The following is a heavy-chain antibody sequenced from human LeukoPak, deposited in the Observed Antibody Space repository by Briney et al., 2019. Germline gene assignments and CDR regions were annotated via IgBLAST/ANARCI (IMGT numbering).Heavy chain of an antibody. Sequence: GGSLRLSCAASGFTFSSYSMNWVRQAPAKRLEWVSSISSSSSYIYYADSVKGRFTISRDNAKNSLYLQMNSLRAEDTAVYYCARDYYDILTGYLEYYYYGMDVWGEGTTVTVSS. CDR3: ARDYYDILTGYLEYYYYGMDV. CDR1: GFTFSSYS. J-gene: IGHJ6*04. D-gene: IGHD3-9*01. CDR2: ISSSSSYI. V-gene: IGHV3-21*01.